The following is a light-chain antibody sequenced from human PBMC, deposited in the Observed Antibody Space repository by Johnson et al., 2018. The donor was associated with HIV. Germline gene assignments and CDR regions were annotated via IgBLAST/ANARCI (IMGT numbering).Light chain of an antibody. V-gene: IGLV1-51*01. CDR3: ETWDSSLSGYYV. CDR2: DNN. J-gene: IGLJ1*01. Sequence: QSVLTQPPSVSAAPGQKVTISCSGSSSNIGNNYVSWYQQLPGTAPKLLIYDNNKRPSGIPDRFSGSKSGTSATLGITGLQTGDEADYYCETWDSSLSGYYVFGTGNKLTVL. CDR1: SSNIGNNY.